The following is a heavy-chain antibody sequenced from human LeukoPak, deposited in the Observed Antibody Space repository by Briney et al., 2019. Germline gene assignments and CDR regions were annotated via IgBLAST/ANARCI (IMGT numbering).Heavy chain of an antibody. D-gene: IGHD6-13*01. Sequence: SETLSLTCAVSGVSISGSNSYWGWIRQPPGKGLEWIGEINHSGSTNYNPSLKSRVTISVDTSKNQFSLKLSSVTAADTAVYYCARAGLSIAAAGGWFDPWGQGTLVTVSS. CDR3: ARAGLSIAAAGGWFDP. J-gene: IGHJ5*02. CDR1: GVSISGSNSY. CDR2: INHSGST. V-gene: IGHV4-39*07.